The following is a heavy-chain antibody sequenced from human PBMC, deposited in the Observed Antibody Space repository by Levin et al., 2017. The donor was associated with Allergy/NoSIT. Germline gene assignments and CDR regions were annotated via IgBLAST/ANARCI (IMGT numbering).Heavy chain of an antibody. CDR1: GFTFSTNW. CDR3: VRYTSSREVY. J-gene: IGHJ4*02. Sequence: QTGGSLRLSCTASGFTFSTNWMSWVRQAPGKGLEWLANIKQDGSERYYVDSVEGRFTISRDNARNALYLQMNSLRAEDTAVYYCVRYTSSREVYWGQGTLVTVSS. V-gene: IGHV3-7*01. D-gene: IGHD6-6*01. CDR2: IKQDGSER.